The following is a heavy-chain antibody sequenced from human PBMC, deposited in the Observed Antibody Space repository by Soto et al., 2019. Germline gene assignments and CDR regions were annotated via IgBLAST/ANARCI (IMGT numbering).Heavy chain of an antibody. CDR2: ISSSSSTI. CDR3: VRQTGAYDTFDI. D-gene: IGHD2-21*01. V-gene: IGHV3-48*02. J-gene: IGHJ3*02. Sequence: GGSLRLSCAASGFTFSSYYMNWVRQAPGKGLEWVSYISSSSSTIYYAASVKGRFTISRDNAKNSLYLQMNSLRDEDTAVYYCVRQTGAYDTFDIWGQGTMVTVSS. CDR1: GFTFSSYY.